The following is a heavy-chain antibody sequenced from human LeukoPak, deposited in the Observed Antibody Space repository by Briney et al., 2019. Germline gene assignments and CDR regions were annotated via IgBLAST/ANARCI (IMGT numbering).Heavy chain of an antibody. J-gene: IGHJ5*02. Sequence: PSETLSLTCTVSGGSISSYYWSWIRQPAGKGLEWIGRIYTSGSTNYNPSLKSRVTMSVDTSKNQFSLKLSSVTAADTAVYYCAREVRGVTTVTTSFDPWGQRTLVTVSS. D-gene: IGHD4-11*01. CDR1: GGSISSYY. V-gene: IGHV4-4*07. CDR2: IYTSGST. CDR3: AREVRGVTTVTTSFDP.